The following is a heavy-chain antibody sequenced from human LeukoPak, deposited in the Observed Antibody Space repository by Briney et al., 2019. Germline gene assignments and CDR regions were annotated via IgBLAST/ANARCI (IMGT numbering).Heavy chain of an antibody. CDR1: GGSFNSDDYY. J-gene: IGHJ4*02. CDR2: IYYGGNT. Sequence: SETLSLTCGVSGGSFNSDDYYWNWIRQPPGRGLEWIGYIYYGGNTNYNPSLRSRVTISMDTSKNQFSLKVNSVTAADTAVYFCASGPRNYYYSGSYHYWGQGTLVTVSS. V-gene: IGHV4-61*08. D-gene: IGHD3-10*01. CDR3: ASGPRNYYYSGSYHY.